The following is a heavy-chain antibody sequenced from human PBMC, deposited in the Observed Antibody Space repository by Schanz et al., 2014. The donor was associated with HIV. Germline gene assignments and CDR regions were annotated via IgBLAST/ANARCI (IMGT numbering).Heavy chain of an antibody. J-gene: IGHJ4*02. D-gene: IGHD3-10*01. Sequence: QVQLVQSGAEVKKPGSSVKVSCKASGATFSSNAISWVRQATGQGLEWMGWMNPHSGNTGYAQKFQGRVTMTRDTSITTAYMELSSLRSEDTAVYYCARRSRFGYGSGSYDLDYWGQGTLVTVSS. CDR2: MNPHSGNT. CDR3: ARRSRFGYGSGSYDLDY. CDR1: GATFSSNA. V-gene: IGHV1-8*02.